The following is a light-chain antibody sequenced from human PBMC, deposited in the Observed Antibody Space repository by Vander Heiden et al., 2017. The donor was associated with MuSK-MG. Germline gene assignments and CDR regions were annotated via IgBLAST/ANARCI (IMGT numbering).Light chain of an antibody. V-gene: IGLV7-46*01. CDR1: TGAVTSGHY. CDR2: DTT. J-gene: IGLJ1*01. CDR3: LLSYSGARL. Sequence: QAVVTQEPSLTVSPGGTVTLTCGSSTGAVTSGHYPYWFQQKPGQAPRTLIYDTTNRHAWTPARFSGSLLGGKAALTLSGAQPEDEAEYYCLLSYSGARLFGTGTKVTVL.